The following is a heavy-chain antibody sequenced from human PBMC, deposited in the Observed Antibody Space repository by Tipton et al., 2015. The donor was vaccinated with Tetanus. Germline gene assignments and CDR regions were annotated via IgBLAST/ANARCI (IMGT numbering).Heavy chain of an antibody. CDR1: DGSVNDGRFY. D-gene: IGHD1-7*01. CDR2: IYYSGSA. J-gene: IGHJ6*01. CDR3: ARDRITGPTGRYYAMDV. Sequence: TLSLTCTVSDGSVNDGRFYWTWIRQPPGKALEWVAHIYYSGSATYNPSVASRATVSIDMSKNQFSLRLTSATAADTAVYYCARDRITGPTGRYYAMDVWGQGTTVTVSS. V-gene: IGHV4-61*01.